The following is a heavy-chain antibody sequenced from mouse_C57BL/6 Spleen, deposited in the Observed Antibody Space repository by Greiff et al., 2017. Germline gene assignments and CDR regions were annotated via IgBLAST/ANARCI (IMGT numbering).Heavy chain of an antibody. CDR3: ARNKDSSGYTWFAY. CDR1: GFSLTSYA. J-gene: IGHJ3*01. D-gene: IGHD3-2*02. V-gene: IGHV2-9-1*01. CDR2: IWTGGGT. Sequence: VKLMESGPGLVAPSQSLSITCTVSGFSLTSYAISWVRQPPGKGLEWLGVIWTGGGTNYNSALKSRLSISKDNSKSQVFLKMNSLQTDDTARYYCARNKDSSGYTWFAYWGQGTLVTVSA.